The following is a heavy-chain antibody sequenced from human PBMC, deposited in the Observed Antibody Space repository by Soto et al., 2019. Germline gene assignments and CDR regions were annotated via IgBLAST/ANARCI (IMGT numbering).Heavy chain of an antibody. CDR1: GFTFSNAW. CDR2: IKSKTDGGTT. J-gene: IGHJ4*02. D-gene: IGHD6-13*01. Sequence: GGSLRLSCAASGFTFSNAWLSWVRQAPGKGLEWVGRIKSKTDGGTTDYTAPVKGRFIISRDDSKNTLYLQMNSLKTEDTAVYYCTTGSKSAKNYWGQGALVTVSS. CDR3: TTGSKSAKNY. V-gene: IGHV3-15*01.